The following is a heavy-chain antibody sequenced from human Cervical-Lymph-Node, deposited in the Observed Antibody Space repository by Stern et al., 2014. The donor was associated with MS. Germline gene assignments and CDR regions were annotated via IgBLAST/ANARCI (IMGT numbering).Heavy chain of an antibody. D-gene: IGHD2-15*01. CDR3: AKDKDYCSGGSCYPYNWFDP. J-gene: IGHJ5*02. Sequence: EVQLVESGGGLVQPGGSLRLSCAASGFTFSSYAMSWVRQAPGKGLEWVSAISGSGGSTYYADSVKGRFTISRDNSKNTLYLQMNSLRAEDTAVYYCAKDKDYCSGGSCYPYNWFDPWGQGTLVTVSS. CDR2: ISGSGGST. CDR1: GFTFSSYA. V-gene: IGHV3-23*04.